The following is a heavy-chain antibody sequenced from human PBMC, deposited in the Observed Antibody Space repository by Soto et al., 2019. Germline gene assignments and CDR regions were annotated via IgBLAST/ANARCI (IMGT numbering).Heavy chain of an antibody. D-gene: IGHD1-26*01. Sequence: QVQLVQSGAEVKKPGSSVKVSCKASGGTFSSYAISWVRQAPGQGLEWMGGIIPIFGTANYAQKFQGRVTITADESTSTAYMELSSLRSEDTAVYYCARWEQTPSHCYYYYGMDVWGQGTTVTVSS. CDR2: IIPIFGTA. CDR3: ARWEQTPSHCYYYYGMDV. V-gene: IGHV1-69*01. CDR1: GGTFSSYA. J-gene: IGHJ6*02.